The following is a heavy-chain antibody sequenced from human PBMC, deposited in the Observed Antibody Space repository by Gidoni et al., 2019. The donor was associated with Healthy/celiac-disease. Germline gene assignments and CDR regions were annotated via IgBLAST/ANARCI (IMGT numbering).Heavy chain of an antibody. Sequence: QVQLVHSGAEVKKPGATVKISCKASGNTFTSYDINWVRQAPGQGLEWMGWMNPHSGNTGYAQKFQGRVTMTRNTSISTAYMELSSLRSEDTAVYYCAREVVPAAIIYYYGMDVWGQGTTVTVSS. D-gene: IGHD2-2*02. CDR2: MNPHSGNT. V-gene: IGHV1-8*01. CDR3: AREVVPAAIIYYYGMDV. J-gene: IGHJ6*02. CDR1: GNTFTSYD.